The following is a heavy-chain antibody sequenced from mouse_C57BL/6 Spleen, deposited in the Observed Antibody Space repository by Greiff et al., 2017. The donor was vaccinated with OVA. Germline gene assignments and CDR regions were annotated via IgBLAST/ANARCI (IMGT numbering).Heavy chain of an antibody. V-gene: IGHV1-80*01. CDR1: GYAFSSYW. Sequence: VMLVESGAELVKPGASVKISCKASGYAFSSYWMNWVKQRPGKGLEWIGQIYPGDGDTNYNGKFKGKATLTADKSSSTAYMQLSSLTSEDTAVYYCAREGDGPFAYWGQGTLVTVSA. CDR3: AREGDGPFAY. D-gene: IGHD3-1*01. CDR2: IYPGDGDT. J-gene: IGHJ3*01.